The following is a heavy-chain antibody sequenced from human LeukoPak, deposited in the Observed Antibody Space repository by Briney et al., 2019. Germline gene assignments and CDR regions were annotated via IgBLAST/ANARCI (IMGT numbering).Heavy chain of an antibody. CDR2: IYTSGST. V-gene: IGHV4-4*09. Sequence: SETLSLTCTVSGGSISSYYWGWIRQPPGKGLEWIGYIYTSGSTNYNPSLKSRVTISVDTSKNQFSLKLSSVTAADTAVYYCARQGSCSSTSCYLLENNWFDPWGQGTLVTVSS. CDR3: ARQGSCSSTSCYLLENNWFDP. CDR1: GGSISSYY. J-gene: IGHJ5*02. D-gene: IGHD2-2*01.